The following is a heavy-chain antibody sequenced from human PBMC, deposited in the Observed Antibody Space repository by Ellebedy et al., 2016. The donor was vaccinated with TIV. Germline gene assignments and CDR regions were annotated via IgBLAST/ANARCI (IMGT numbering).Heavy chain of an antibody. CDR2: ISWDDNR. J-gene: IGHJ4*02. CDR3: AHALVRGLSIPRYYYDY. CDR1: GFSLNTSGVG. V-gene: IGHV2-5*02. Sequence: SGPTLVKPTQTLTLTCTFSGFSLNTSGVGVGWIRQPPGKAPEWLALISWDDNRRYSPSLRNRLTITKDTSKNQVVLTRTNVDPMDTCTYYCAHALVRGLSIPRYYYDYWGQGTLVTVSS. D-gene: IGHD3-10*01.